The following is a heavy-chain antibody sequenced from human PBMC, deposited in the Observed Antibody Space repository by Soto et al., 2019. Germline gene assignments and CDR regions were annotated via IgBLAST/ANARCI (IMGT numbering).Heavy chain of an antibody. V-gene: IGHV4-4*07. Sequence: QVQLQESGPGLVKPSETLSLTCTVSGGSINFYYWSWIRQPAGKGLEWIGRIYTSGSANYNPSLKSRVTMSVDTYKNQLSLKLRSVTAADSAIYYCTRDRSEGSGRYFWVDSWGQGILVTVSS. CDR2: IYTSGSA. CDR3: TRDRSEGSGRYFWVDS. D-gene: IGHD1-26*01. J-gene: IGHJ4*02. CDR1: GGSINFYY.